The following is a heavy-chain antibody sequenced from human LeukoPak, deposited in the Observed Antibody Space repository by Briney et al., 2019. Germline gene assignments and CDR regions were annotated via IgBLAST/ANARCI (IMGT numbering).Heavy chain of an antibody. D-gene: IGHD5-12*01. CDR1: GGTFSSYA. CDR3: ARVGFSGYDPQYYFDY. J-gene: IGHJ4*02. Sequence: GASVKVSCKASGGTFSSYAISWVRQAPGQGLEWKGGIIPIFGTANYAQKFQGRVTITADESTSTAYMELSSLRSEDTAVYYCARVGFSGYDPQYYFDYWGQGTLVTVSS. CDR2: IIPIFGTA. V-gene: IGHV1-69*01.